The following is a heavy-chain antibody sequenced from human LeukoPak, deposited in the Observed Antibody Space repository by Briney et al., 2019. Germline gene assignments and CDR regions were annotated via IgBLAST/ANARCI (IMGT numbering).Heavy chain of an antibody. J-gene: IGHJ4*02. CDR1: GVTLSYAW. V-gene: IGHV3-15*01. CDR2: ITTKTEGGPT. D-gene: IGHD3/OR15-3a*01. Sequence: PGGSLRLSCAGSGVTLSYAWMNWVRPAPGKGLEWVARITTKTEGGPTEHAAPMNDRFTISRDDLRNTLYLQMNSLRTEDTAVYYCTAGLADRTGPSHDYWGRGTLVTVSS. CDR3: TAGLADRTGPSHDY.